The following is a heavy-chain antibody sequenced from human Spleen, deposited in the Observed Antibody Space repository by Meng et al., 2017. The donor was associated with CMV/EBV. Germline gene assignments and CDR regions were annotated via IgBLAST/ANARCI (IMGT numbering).Heavy chain of an antibody. D-gene: IGHD6-13*01. CDR1: GYTFPGSN. V-gene: IGHV1-2*04. Sequence: KASGYTFPGSNMRVVRQAPGQGLEWMGWINPNSGGTNYAQKFQSWVTMTRDTSISTAYMELSRLRSDDTAVYYCARSGSYSSSWSFDYWGQGTLVTVSS. CDR2: INPNSGGT. CDR3: ARSGSYSSSWSFDY. J-gene: IGHJ4*02.